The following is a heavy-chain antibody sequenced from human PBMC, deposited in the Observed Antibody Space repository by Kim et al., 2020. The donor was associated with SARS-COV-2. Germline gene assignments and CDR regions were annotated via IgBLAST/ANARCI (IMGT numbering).Heavy chain of an antibody. D-gene: IGHD2-2*02. Sequence: SETLSLTCTVSGGSISSYYWSWIRQPAGKGLEWIGRIYTSGSTNYNPSLKSRVTMSVDTSKNQFSLKLSSVTAADTAVYYCASSRTGYCSSTSCYTSFDYWGQGTLVTVSS. V-gene: IGHV4-4*07. CDR1: GGSISSYY. J-gene: IGHJ4*02. CDR3: ASSRTGYCSSTSCYTSFDY. CDR2: IYTSGST.